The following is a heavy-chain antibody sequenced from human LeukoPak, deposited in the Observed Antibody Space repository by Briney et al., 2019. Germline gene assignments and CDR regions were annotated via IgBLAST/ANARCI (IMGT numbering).Heavy chain of an antibody. Sequence: GGSLRLSCAASGVTFSSYAMSWVRRAPGKGLEWVSTISGSGGSTYYADSVKGRFTISRDNSKNTLYLQMNSLRAEDTAEYYCAKVNGYCSTTRCFFDYWGQGTLVTVSS. CDR1: GVTFSSYA. CDR2: ISGSGGST. J-gene: IGHJ4*02. D-gene: IGHD2-2*01. V-gene: IGHV3-23*01. CDR3: AKVNGYCSTTRCFFDY.